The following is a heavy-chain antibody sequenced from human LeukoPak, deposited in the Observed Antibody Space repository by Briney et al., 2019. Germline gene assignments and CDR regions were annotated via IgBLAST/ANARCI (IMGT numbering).Heavy chain of an antibody. D-gene: IGHD3-22*01. CDR2: IYPGDSDT. Sequence: NPGGSLRLSCAASGFTSSSYSVNWVRQAPGKGLEWMGIIYPGDSDTRYSPSFQGQVTISADKSISTAYLQWSSLKASDTAMYYCARLRPTMIVVVITRSGAFDIWGQGTMVTVSS. J-gene: IGHJ3*02. CDR3: ARLRPTMIVVVITRSGAFDI. CDR1: GFTSSSYS. V-gene: IGHV5-51*01.